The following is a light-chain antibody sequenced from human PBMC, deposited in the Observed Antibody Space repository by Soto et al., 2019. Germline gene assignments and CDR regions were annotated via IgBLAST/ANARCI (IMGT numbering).Light chain of an antibody. CDR3: QHYGSSPGP. CDR1: QSVSSSY. J-gene: IGKJ2*01. V-gene: IGKV3-20*01. CDR2: GAS. Sequence: EIVLTQSPGTLSLSPGERATLSCRASQSVSSSYFAWYQQKPGQAPRLLINGASSRATGIPDRFSGSGSGTEFTLTISRLEPEDFAVYNCQHYGSSPGPFGQGTKLEIK.